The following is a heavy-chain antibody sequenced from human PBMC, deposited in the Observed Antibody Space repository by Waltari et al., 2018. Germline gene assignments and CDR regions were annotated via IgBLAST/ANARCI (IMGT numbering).Heavy chain of an antibody. J-gene: IGHJ4*02. CDR1: GFTFSSFS. CDR3: AREGTYDFDY. D-gene: IGHD3-16*01. CDR2: IKQDGSEK. Sequence: EVQLVESGGGLVQPGGSLRLSCAASGFTFSSFSMNWVRQAPGKGLEWVAKIKQDGSEKYLVDSVKVRFTISRDNAKNSLYLQMNSLRGEDTAVYYCAREGTYDFDYWGQGTLVTVSS. V-gene: IGHV3-7*01.